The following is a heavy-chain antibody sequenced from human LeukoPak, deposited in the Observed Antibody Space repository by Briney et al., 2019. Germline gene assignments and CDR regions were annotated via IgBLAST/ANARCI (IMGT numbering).Heavy chain of an antibody. J-gene: IGHJ4*02. CDR2: IYTSGST. Sequence: SETLSLTCTVSGGSISSGSYYCSWIRQPAGKGLEWIGRIYTSGSTNYNPSLKSRVTISVDTSKNQFSLKLSSVTAADTAVYYCARVFENWGQGTLVTVSS. CDR1: GGSISSGSYY. CDR3: ARVFEN. V-gene: IGHV4-61*02.